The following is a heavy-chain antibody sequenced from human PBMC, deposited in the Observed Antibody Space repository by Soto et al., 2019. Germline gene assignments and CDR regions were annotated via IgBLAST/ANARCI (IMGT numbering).Heavy chain of an antibody. Sequence: GASVKVSCKASGYTFTGYYMHWVRQAPGQGLEWMGWINPNSGGTNYAQKFQGWVAMTRDTSISTAYMELSRLRSDDTAVYYCARDSHYYDSSGYYLDAFDIWGQGTMGTVS. D-gene: IGHD3-22*01. CDR1: GYTFTGYY. CDR3: ARDSHYYDSSGYYLDAFDI. CDR2: INPNSGGT. V-gene: IGHV1-2*04. J-gene: IGHJ3*02.